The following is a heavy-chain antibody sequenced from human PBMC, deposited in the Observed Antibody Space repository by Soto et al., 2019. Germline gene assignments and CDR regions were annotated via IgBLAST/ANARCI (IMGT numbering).Heavy chain of an antibody. CDR1: GGSISSSSYY. CDR3: ARHRSSSWYDYYYYYGMDV. J-gene: IGHJ6*02. CDR2: IYYSGST. D-gene: IGHD6-13*01. Sequence: LSLTCTVSGGSISSSSYYWGWIRQPPGKGLEWIGSIYYSGSTYYNPSLKSRVTISVDTSKNQFSLKLSSVTAADTAVYYCARHRSSSWYDYYYYYGMDVWGQGTTVTVSS. V-gene: IGHV4-39*01.